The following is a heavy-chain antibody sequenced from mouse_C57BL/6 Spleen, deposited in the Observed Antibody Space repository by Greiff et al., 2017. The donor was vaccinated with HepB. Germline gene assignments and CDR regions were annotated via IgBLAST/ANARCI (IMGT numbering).Heavy chain of an antibody. V-gene: IGHV1-80*01. J-gene: IGHJ2*01. CDR3: ERESFPNKYYFDY. D-gene: IGHD4-1*01. CDR1: GYAFSSYW. Sequence: VQLQQSGAELVKPGASVKISCKASGYAFSSYWMNWVKQRPGKGLEWIGQIYPGDGDTNYNGKFKGKATLTADKSSSTAYMQLSSLTSEDSAVYFCERESFPNKYYFDYWAKAPLSQSPQ. CDR2: IYPGDGDT.